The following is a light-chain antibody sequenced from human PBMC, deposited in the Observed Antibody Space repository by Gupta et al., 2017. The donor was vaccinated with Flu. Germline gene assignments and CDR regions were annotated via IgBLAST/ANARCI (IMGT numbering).Light chain of an antibody. CDR1: QSIFYSSNNKNY. CDR3: QQYYATPIT. CDR2: WAS. Sequence: DIVMTQSPDSLAVSLGERATLNCKSSQSIFYSSNNKNYLSWYQQKPGQPPKLLIYWASSRESGVPDRFSGSGSGAEFTLTISSLQAEDVAVYYCQQYYATPITFGQGTRLEIK. J-gene: IGKJ5*01. V-gene: IGKV4-1*01.